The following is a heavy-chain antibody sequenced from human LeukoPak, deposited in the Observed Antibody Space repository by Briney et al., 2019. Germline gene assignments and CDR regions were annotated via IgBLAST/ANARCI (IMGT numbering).Heavy chain of an antibody. CDR2: IYYSGST. V-gene: IGHV4-59*01. CDR1: GGSISSYY. Sequence: SETLSLTCTVSGGSISSYYWSWIRQPPGKGLECIGYIYYSGSTNYNPSLKSRVTISVDTSKNQFSLKLSSVTAADTAVYYCARGIAAAGTLFDYWGQGTLVTVSS. D-gene: IGHD6-13*01. J-gene: IGHJ4*02. CDR3: ARGIAAAGTLFDY.